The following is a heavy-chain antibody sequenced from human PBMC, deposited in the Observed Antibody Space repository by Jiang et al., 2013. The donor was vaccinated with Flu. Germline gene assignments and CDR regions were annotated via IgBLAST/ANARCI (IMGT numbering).Heavy chain of an antibody. V-gene: IGHV4-39*01. Sequence: SGGSISSSSYYWGWIRQPPGKGLEWIGSIYYSGSTYYNPSLKSRVTISVDTSKNQFSLKLSSVTATDTAVYYCARHRGTYYDFWSGYGGMDVWGQGTTVTVSS. CDR3: ARHRGTYYDFWSGYGGMDV. J-gene: IGHJ6*02. D-gene: IGHD3-3*01. CDR2: IYYSGST. CDR1: GGSISSSSYY.